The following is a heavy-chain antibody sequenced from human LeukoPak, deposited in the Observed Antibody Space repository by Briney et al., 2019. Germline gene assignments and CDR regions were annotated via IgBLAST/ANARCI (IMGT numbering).Heavy chain of an antibody. J-gene: IGHJ4*02. V-gene: IGHV1-24*01. CDR2: FDPEQAKT. D-gene: IGHD3-3*01. CDR1: GDSLTELN. Sequence: ASVKVSCKVSGDSLTELNTQWVRQAPGKGLECLGGFDPEQAKTIYAQNFQGRVTMTEDASTDTAYMELNSLKSEDTAVYYCATRGGDFWSGFENWGQGTLVTVSS. CDR3: ATRGGDFWSGFEN.